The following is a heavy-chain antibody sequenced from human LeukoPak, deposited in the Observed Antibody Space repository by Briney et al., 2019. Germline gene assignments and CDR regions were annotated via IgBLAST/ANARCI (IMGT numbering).Heavy chain of an antibody. J-gene: IGHJ3*01. Sequence: SETLSLTCTVSGGSISSYYWSWIRQPAGKGLEWIGRIYTSGSTNYNPSLKSRVTMSVDTSKNQFSLKLSSVTAADTAIYFCARDYSYASGSYAFDFWGQGTMVTVSS. D-gene: IGHD3-10*01. CDR1: GGSISSYY. CDR2: IYTSGST. V-gene: IGHV4-4*07. CDR3: ARDYSYASGSYAFDF.